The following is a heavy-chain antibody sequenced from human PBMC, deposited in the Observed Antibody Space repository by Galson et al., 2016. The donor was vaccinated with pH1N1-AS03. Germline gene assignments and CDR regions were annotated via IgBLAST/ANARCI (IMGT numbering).Heavy chain of an antibody. CDR2: ISPGDSDM. CDR1: GYNFTNYW. V-gene: IGHV5-51*01. J-gene: IGHJ4*02. D-gene: IGHD3-10*01. CDR3: ARTSGSRTYPVDS. Sequence: SGAEVKKPGESLKISCQGSGYNFTNYWIGWLRQMPGKGPELMGIISPGDSDMRYNPSFQGQVAMSADKSIRAAYLQWSSLKASDTAIYYCARTSGSRTYPVDSWGQGALVTVSS.